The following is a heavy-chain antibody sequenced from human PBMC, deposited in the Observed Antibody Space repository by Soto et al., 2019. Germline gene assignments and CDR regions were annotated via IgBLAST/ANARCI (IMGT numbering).Heavy chain of an antibody. CDR2: IERDDDDK. V-gene: IGHV2-70*01. Sequence: SGPTLVNPTETLTLTCTFSGFSLTSPGMCVSWIRQSPGKALEWLALIERDDDDKSYSTSLKSRLTISKDTSKSQVVLTMTNMDPVDTATYYCARAYSSGWYTPSGGFDYWGQGTLVTVSS. CDR1: GFSLTSPGMC. CDR3: ARAYSSGWYTPSGGFDY. D-gene: IGHD6-19*01. J-gene: IGHJ4*02.